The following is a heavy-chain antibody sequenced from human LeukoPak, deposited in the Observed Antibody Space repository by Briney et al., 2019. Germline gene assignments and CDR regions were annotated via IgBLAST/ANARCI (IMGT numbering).Heavy chain of an antibody. CDR2: INHSGST. D-gene: IGHD6-13*01. J-gene: IGHJ4*02. CDR1: GGSFSGYY. Sequence: SETLSLTCAVYGGSFSGYYWSWIRQPPGKGLEWIGEINHSGSTNYNPSLKSRVTISVDTSKNQFSLKLSSVTAADTAVYYCARDPPGIAASGTYYWGQGTLVTGSS. V-gene: IGHV4-34*01. CDR3: ARDPPGIAASGTYY.